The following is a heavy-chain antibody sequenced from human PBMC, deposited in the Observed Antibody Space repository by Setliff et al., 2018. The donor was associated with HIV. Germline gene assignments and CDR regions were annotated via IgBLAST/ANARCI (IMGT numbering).Heavy chain of an antibody. CDR1: GISINGSY. J-gene: IGHJ4*02. D-gene: IGHD2-15*01. CDR2: IYYSGST. Sequence: SETLSLTCSVSGISINGSYWGWIRQPPGKGLEWIGIIYYSGSTYYKPSLKSRVTISVDTSKNQFSLKLNSVTAADTAMYYCARVVDADYLDYWGQGTPVTVSS. V-gene: IGHV4-39*01. CDR3: ARVVDADYLDY.